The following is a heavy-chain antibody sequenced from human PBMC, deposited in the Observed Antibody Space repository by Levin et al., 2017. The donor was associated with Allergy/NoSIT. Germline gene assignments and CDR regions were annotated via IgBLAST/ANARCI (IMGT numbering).Heavy chain of an antibody. Sequence: GGSLRLSCAASGFTFSSYAMSWVRQPPGKGLEWVSAISGSGGSTYYADSVKGRFTISRDNSKNTLYLQMNSLRAEDTAVYYCAKDFVSGDYGDYGVLDYYYGMDVWGQGTTVTVSS. CDR3: AKDFVSGDYGDYGVLDYYYGMDV. V-gene: IGHV3-23*01. CDR2: ISGSGGST. J-gene: IGHJ6*02. CDR1: GFTFSSYA. D-gene: IGHD4-17*01.